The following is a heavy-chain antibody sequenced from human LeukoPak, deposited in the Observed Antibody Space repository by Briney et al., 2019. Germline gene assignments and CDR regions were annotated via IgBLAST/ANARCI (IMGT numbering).Heavy chain of an antibody. J-gene: IGHJ4*02. Sequence: GRSLRLSCAASGFTFSSYGMHWVRQAPGKGLEWVAVISLEGSNKYYADSVKGRFTISRDNSKNTLCLQMNSLRAEDTAVYYCAKDPHGDYAVDYWGQGTLVTVSS. CDR3: AKDPHGDYAVDY. CDR2: ISLEGSNK. V-gene: IGHV3-30*18. D-gene: IGHD4-17*01. CDR1: GFTFSSYG.